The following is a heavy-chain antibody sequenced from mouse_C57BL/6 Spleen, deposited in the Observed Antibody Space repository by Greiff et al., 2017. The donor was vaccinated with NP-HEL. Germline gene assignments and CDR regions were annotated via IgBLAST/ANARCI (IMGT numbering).Heavy chain of an antibody. J-gene: IGHJ4*01. V-gene: IGHV1-64*01. CDR3: ADGELRRSMDY. CDR2: IHPNSGST. CDR1: GYTFTSYW. Sequence: QVQLQQSGAELVKPGASVKLSCKASGYTFTSYWMHWVKQRPGQGLEWIGMIHPNSGSTNYNEKFKSKATLTVDKSSSTAYMQLSSLTSEDSAVYYCADGELRRSMDYWGQGTSVTVSS. D-gene: IGHD1-1*01.